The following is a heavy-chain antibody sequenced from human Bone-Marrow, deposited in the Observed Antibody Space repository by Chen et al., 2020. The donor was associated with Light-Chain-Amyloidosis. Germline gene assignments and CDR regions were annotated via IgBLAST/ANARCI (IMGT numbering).Heavy chain of an antibody. Sequence: VQLVQSGAEVKKPGASVRVSCKASGYTFNDYYMHWLRQAPGQGLEWMGWINHAGCVTEFAQGFQCRVTLTRDTSISTVYMDLSGLTSDDTAVYFCARARQCSSTSCYTKYFDYCGQGTLVTVSS. CDR2: INHAGCVT. CDR3: ARARQCSSTSCYTKYFDY. V-gene: IGHV1-2*02. CDR1: GYTFNDYY. J-gene: IGHJ4*02. D-gene: IGHD2-2*02.